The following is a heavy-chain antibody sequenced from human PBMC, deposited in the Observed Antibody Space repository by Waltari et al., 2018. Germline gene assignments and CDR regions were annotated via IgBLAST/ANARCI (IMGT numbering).Heavy chain of an antibody. V-gene: IGHV3-7*04. Sequence: EVQLVESGGGLVQPGGSLRLSCAASGFNFSNYWLPWVRQAPGKGLEWVANIKKDGSEKHYVDSVKGRLTISRDNAENSLFLQMNSLRDEDTAVYYCARDAGASYFFYGLDVWGQGTTVTVSS. D-gene: IGHD7-27*01. CDR3: ARDAGASYFFYGLDV. CDR1: GFNFSNYW. J-gene: IGHJ6*02. CDR2: IKKDGSEK.